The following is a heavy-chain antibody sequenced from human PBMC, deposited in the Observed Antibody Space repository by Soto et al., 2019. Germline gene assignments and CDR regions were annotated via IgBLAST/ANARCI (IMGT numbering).Heavy chain of an antibody. CDR1: GFTVSSNY. CDR3: ARRRLDSSSHHKYYYYYYGMDV. D-gene: IGHD6-13*01. CDR2: IYSGGST. J-gene: IGHJ6*02. V-gene: IGHV3-53*01. Sequence: HPGGSLRLSCAASGFTVSSNYMSWVRQAPGKGLEWVSVIYSGGSTYYADSVKGRFTISRDNSKNTLYLQMNSLRAEDTAVYYCARRRLDSSSHHKYYYYYYGMDVWGQGTTVTVSS.